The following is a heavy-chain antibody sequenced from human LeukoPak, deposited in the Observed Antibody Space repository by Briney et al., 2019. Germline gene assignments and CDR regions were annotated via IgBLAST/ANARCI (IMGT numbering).Heavy chain of an antibody. V-gene: IGHV3-23*01. J-gene: IGHJ4*02. Sequence: GGSLRLSCAASGFTFSNAWMSWVRQAPGKGLEWVSGISGSGGSTYYADSVKGRFTISRDNSKNTLYLQMNSLRAEDTAVYYCAREPTTVTTDASFDYWGQGTLVTVSS. CDR1: GFTFSNAW. D-gene: IGHD4-17*01. CDR3: AREPTTVTTDASFDY. CDR2: ISGSGGST.